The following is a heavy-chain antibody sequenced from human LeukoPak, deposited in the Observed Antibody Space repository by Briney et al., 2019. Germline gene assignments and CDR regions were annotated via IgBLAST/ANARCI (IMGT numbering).Heavy chain of an antibody. CDR3: AKDRRRITMIVVEPDAFDI. D-gene: IGHD3-22*01. Sequence: PGGSLRLSCAASGFTFSSYGMHWVRQAPGKGLEWVAFIRYDGSNKYYADSVKGRFTISRDNSKNTLYLQMNSLRAEDTAVYYCAKDRRRITMIVVEPDAFDIWGQGTMVTVSS. CDR2: IRYDGSNK. J-gene: IGHJ3*02. V-gene: IGHV3-30*02. CDR1: GFTFSSYG.